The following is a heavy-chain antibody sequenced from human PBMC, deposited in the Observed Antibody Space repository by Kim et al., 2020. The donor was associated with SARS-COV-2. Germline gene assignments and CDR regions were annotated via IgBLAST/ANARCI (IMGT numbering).Heavy chain of an antibody. Sequence: YADSVKGRFTISRDNSKNTLYLQMSSLRAEDTAVYYCVKEVGSGWSFDYWGQGTLVTVSS. CDR3: VKEVGSGWSFDY. D-gene: IGHD6-19*01. V-gene: IGHV3-64D*09. J-gene: IGHJ4*02.